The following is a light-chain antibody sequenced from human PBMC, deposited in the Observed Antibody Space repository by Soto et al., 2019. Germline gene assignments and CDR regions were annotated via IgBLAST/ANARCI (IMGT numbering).Light chain of an antibody. Sequence: DIQVTQSPSTLSASVGDRVTITCRASQSISRWLAWYQQKPGRAPKLLFYDASSLESGVPSRFSGSGSGTEFTLTISSLHPDDFASYYCQQYSRDSTFGQGTKVDIK. V-gene: IGKV1-5*01. CDR1: QSISRW. J-gene: IGKJ1*01. CDR3: QQYSRDST. CDR2: DAS.